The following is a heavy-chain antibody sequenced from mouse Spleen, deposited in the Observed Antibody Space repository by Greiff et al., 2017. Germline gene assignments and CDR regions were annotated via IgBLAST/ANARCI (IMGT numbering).Heavy chain of an antibody. V-gene: IGHV5-9-1*02. CDR1: GFTFSSYA. J-gene: IGHJ1*03. D-gene: IGHD1-1*01. Sequence: EVQLVESGEGLVKPGGSLKLSCEASGFTFSSYAMSWVRQTPEKRLEWVAYISSGGDYIYYADTVKGRFTISRDNARNTLYLQMSSLKSEDTAMYYCTRDGVSYGWYFDVWGTGTTVTVSS. CDR2: ISSGGDYI. CDR3: TRDGVSYGWYFDV.